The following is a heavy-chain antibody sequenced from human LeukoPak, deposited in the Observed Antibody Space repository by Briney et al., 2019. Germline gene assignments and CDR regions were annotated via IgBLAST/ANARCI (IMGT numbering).Heavy chain of an antibody. D-gene: IGHD6-6*01. CDR1: GYTFTSYG. Sequence: ASVNVSCKASGYTFTSYGISWVRQAPGQGLEWMGWISAYNGNTNYAQKLQGRVTMTTDTSTSTAYMELRSLGSDDTAVYYCARGLIAARAFDYWGQGTLVTVSS. CDR3: ARGLIAARAFDY. J-gene: IGHJ4*02. CDR2: ISAYNGNT. V-gene: IGHV1-18*01.